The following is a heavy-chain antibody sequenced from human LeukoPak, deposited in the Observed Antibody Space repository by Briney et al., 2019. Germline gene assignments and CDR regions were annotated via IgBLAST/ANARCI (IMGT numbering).Heavy chain of an antibody. D-gene: IGHD3-10*01. Sequence: GGSLRLSCAASGFTFRSYGMPWVRQAPDKGLEWVALISFDGSNTYYADSVKGRFTISRDNSKNTLYLQMNSLRAEDTSIYYCANENYYGSGSYPDHWGQGTLVTVSS. J-gene: IGHJ5*02. CDR3: ANENYYGSGSYPDH. CDR2: ISFDGSNT. V-gene: IGHV3-30*18. CDR1: GFTFRSYG.